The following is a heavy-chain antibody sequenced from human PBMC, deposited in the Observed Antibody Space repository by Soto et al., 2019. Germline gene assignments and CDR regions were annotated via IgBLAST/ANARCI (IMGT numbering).Heavy chain of an antibody. J-gene: IGHJ4*02. D-gene: IGHD5-18*01. CDR3: AKDPRRAQLWPTLAD. V-gene: IGHV3-30*18. CDR1: GFTFSSYG. CDR2: ISYDGSNK. Sequence: QVQLVESGGGVVQPGRSLRLSCAASGFTFSSYGMHWVRQAPGKGLEWVAVISYDGSNKYYADSVKGRFTISRDNSKNTLYLQMNSLRAEDTAVYYCAKDPRRAQLWPTLADWGQGTLVTVSS.